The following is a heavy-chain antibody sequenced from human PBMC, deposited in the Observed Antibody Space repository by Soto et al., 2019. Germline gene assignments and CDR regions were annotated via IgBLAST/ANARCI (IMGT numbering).Heavy chain of an antibody. CDR3: ARQLSDYFDY. CDR1: GGSITNTFYY. J-gene: IGHJ4*02. Sequence: SETLSLTCTVSGGSITNTFYYWGWIRQPPGKGLEWIGSIYFNGRSHSNPALESRLTISVDTSKNQFSLKLSSVTAADTAVYYCARQLSDYFDYWGQGTLVTVSS. V-gene: IGHV4-39*01. CDR2: IYFNGRS.